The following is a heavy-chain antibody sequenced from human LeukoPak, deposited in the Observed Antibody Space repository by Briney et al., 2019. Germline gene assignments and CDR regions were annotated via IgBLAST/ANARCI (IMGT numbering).Heavy chain of an antibody. CDR3: VRDPDALDF. V-gene: IGHV3-48*02. CDR1: GFTFSSYA. CDR2: IRSSGSPI. Sequence: GGSLRLSCAASGFTFSSYAMSWVRQAPGKGLEWVAYIRSSGSPIYYADSVKGRFTISRDNAKNSLYLQMNSLRDEDTAVYYCVRDPDALDFWGQGTPVTVSS. J-gene: IGHJ4*02.